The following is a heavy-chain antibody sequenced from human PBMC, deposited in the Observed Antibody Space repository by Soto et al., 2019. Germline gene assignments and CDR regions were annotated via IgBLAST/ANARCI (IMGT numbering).Heavy chain of an antibody. CDR3: AHRVLRTVFGLVTTTAIYFDF. J-gene: IGHJ4*02. CDR2: IYWDDDK. Sequence: QITLKESGPTVVKPTETLTLTCTFSGFSLTTSGVGVGWVRQSPGKAPEWLALIYWDDDKRYSTPLISRLIITKDTSKNQVVLTMANVDPADTATYYCAHRVLRTVFGLVTTTAIYFDFWGPGTPVVVSS. V-gene: IGHV2-5*02. CDR1: GFSLTTSGVG. D-gene: IGHD3-3*01.